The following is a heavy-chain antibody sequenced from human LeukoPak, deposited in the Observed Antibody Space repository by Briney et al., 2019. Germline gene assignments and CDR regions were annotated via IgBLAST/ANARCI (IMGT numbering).Heavy chain of an antibody. CDR3: ARDNPSAIPTTFDY. D-gene: IGHD2-2*02. J-gene: IGHJ4*02. CDR2: ISSSSSTI. CDR1: GFTFSSYS. V-gene: IGHV3-48*01. Sequence: GSLRLSCAASGFTFSSYSMNWVRQAPGKGLEWVSYISSSSSTIYYADSVKGRFTISRDNAKNSLYLQMNSLRAEDTAVYYCARDNPSAIPTTFDYWGQGTLVTVSS.